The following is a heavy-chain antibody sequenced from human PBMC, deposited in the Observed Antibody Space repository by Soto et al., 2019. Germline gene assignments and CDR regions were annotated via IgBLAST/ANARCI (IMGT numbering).Heavy chain of an antibody. CDR3: ARHRGPTGPNY. CDR2: INHSGST. J-gene: IGHJ4*02. V-gene: IGHV4-34*01. D-gene: IGHD3-10*01. Sequence: PSQTLSLTCAVYGGSFSGYYWSXLRQPPGKGLEWIGEINHSGSTYYNPSLKSRITISQDRSRNQVSLKLRSVTASDTAVYYCARHRGPTGPNYWGQGTLVTVSS. CDR1: GGSFSGYY.